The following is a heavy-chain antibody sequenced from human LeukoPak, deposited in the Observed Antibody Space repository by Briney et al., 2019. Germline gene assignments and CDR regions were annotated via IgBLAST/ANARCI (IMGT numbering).Heavy chain of an antibody. CDR2: ISSSSSTI. CDR3: AKDMGDYYGSGSYYDY. CDR1: GFTFSSYS. D-gene: IGHD3-10*01. V-gene: IGHV3-48*04. Sequence: GGSLRLSCAASGFTFSSYSMNWVRQAPGKGLEWVSYISSSSSTIYYADSVKGRFTISRDNAKNSLYLQMNSLRAEDTALYYCAKDMGDYYGSGSYYDYWGQGTLVTVSS. J-gene: IGHJ4*02.